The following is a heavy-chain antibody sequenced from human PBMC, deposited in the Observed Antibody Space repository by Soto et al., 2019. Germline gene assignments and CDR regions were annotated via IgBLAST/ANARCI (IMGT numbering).Heavy chain of an antibody. D-gene: IGHD2-15*01. V-gene: IGHV4-39*01. Sequence: SETLSLTCAVSGGSISSSSYYWGWIRQPPGKGLEWIGSIFYSGSTYYNPSLKSRVTISVDTSKNQFSLRLSSVTAADTAVYYCARHLTYCSAGSCYSDFPYYGMDVWGQGTTVTVSS. CDR2: IFYSGST. CDR1: GGSISSSSYY. CDR3: ARHLTYCSAGSCYSDFPYYGMDV. J-gene: IGHJ6*02.